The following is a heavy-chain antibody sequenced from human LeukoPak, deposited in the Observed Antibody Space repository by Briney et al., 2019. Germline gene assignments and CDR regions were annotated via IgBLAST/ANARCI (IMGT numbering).Heavy chain of an antibody. D-gene: IGHD6-19*01. Sequence: GGSLRLSCAASGFTFSSYGMHWVRQAPGKGLEWVAVISNDGGNKYYADSVKGRFTISRDNSKNTLYLQMNSLRVEDSAVYFCAKVNSAFITSGFFPSDYWGQGTPVTVSS. V-gene: IGHV3-30*18. CDR2: ISNDGGNK. CDR3: AKVNSAFITSGFFPSDY. CDR1: GFTFSSYG. J-gene: IGHJ4*02.